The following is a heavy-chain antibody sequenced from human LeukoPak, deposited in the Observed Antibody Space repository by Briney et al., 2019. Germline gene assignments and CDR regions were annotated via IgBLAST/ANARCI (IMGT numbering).Heavy chain of an antibody. V-gene: IGHV4-59*08. J-gene: IGHJ4*02. CDR2: ISYSGST. Sequence: SETLSLTCTVSGGSIGSYYWSWIRQPPGKGLEWIGYISYSGSTYYNSSLTSRVTISVDTSNNQFSLKLISVTAADTAVYYCARHERMTTYDYWGQGTLVTVSS. D-gene: IGHD4-11*01. CDR3: ARHERMTTYDY. CDR1: GGSIGSYY.